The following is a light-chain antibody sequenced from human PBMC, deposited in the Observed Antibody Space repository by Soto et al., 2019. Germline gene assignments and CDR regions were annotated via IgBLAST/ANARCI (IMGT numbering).Light chain of an antibody. V-gene: IGKV3-20*01. CDR3: QQYGSSST. CDR1: QSVRGSS. Sequence: PGARATLSCRASQSVRGSSLACYQQKPGQAPRLLIFFAASRATGIPDRFSGRGPGTDFTLTISRLEPEDFAVYYCQQYGSSSTFGQGTKVDIK. J-gene: IGKJ1*01. CDR2: FAA.